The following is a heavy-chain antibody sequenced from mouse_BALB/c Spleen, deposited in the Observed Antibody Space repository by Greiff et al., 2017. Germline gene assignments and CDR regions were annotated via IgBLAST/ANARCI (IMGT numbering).Heavy chain of an antibody. CDR1: GFTFSSYA. Sequence: VESGGGLVKHGGSLKLSCAASGFTFSSYAMSWVRQTPEKRLEWVATISSGGSYTYYPDSVKGRFTISRDNAKNTLYLQMSSLRSEDTAMYYCARQGDNYFDYWGQGTTLTVSS. CDR2: ISSGGSYT. V-gene: IGHV5-9-3*01. CDR3: ARQGDNYFDY. J-gene: IGHJ2*01.